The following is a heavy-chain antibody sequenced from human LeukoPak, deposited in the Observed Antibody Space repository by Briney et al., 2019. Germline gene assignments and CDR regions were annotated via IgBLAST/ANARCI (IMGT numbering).Heavy chain of an antibody. V-gene: IGHV4-39*07. D-gene: IGHD6-19*01. Sequence: PSETLSLTCTVSGGSISSRSYYRGWLRQPPGKGLEWIASIFYSGSTYHNPSLKSRVTISVDTSKNQFSLKLSSVTAADTAVYYCARDLRIKQMDSSGWYEDYYYGMDVWGQGTTVTVSS. CDR2: IFYSGST. CDR1: GGSISSRSYY. J-gene: IGHJ6*02. CDR3: ARDLRIKQMDSSGWYEDYYYGMDV.